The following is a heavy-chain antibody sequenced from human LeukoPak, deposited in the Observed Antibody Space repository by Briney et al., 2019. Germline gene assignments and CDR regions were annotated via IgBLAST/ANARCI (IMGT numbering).Heavy chain of an antibody. CDR1: AYSIGSGYY. Sequence: SETLSLTCTVSAYSIGSGYYWGWIRQPPGKGLEWIGSIYHSGSTYYKPSLKSRVTISIDTSKNQFSLRLSSVTAADTAVYYCARGDDYYDSSGYDFDYWGQGILVSVSS. D-gene: IGHD3-22*01. CDR2: IYHSGST. V-gene: IGHV4-38-2*02. CDR3: ARGDDYYDSSGYDFDY. J-gene: IGHJ4*02.